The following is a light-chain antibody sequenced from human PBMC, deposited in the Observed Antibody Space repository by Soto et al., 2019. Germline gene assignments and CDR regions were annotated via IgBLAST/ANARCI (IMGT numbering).Light chain of an antibody. J-gene: IGKJ1*01. V-gene: IGKV1-5*01. CDR3: HQYDYYPWT. CDR2: DAS. CDR1: QTISGW. Sequence: DIPMTQSPDTLSASVGDRVTITCRASQTISGWLAWYQQKPGTAPQLLIYDASVLYSGVPSRFSGRGSGALYTLTISSLQPDDFATYYCHQYDYYPWTFGQGTKVEVK.